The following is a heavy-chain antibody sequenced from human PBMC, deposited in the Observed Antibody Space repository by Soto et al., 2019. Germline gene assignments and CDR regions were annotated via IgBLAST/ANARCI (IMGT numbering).Heavy chain of an antibody. J-gene: IGHJ6*02. D-gene: IGHD2-8*02. CDR3: ARDWTGNTCPCLDV. V-gene: IGHV3-23*01. CDR1: GFTFSNYA. CDR2: SGGGGGTT. Sequence: EVQLWESGGGLVQPGGSLRLSCAASGFTFSNYALTWVRQSPGKGLEWVSTSGGGGGTTYYADSVKGRFTISRDNSKNTQSLQMSSLRVEDTAIYYCARDWTGNTCPCLDVWGQGTTVSVSS.